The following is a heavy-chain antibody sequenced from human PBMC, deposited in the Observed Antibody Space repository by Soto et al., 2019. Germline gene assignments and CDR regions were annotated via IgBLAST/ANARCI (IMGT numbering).Heavy chain of an antibody. CDR3: ASVAI. D-gene: IGHD5-12*01. CDR1: GFTFSNYW. Sequence: EVQLVESGGGLVQPGGSLRLSCAASGFTFSNYWMSWVRQAPGKGLEWVANIKQDGTEKNYVDSVRGRFTISRDNAKNELELQINSLTADDTAVYYCASVAIWGQGTLVTVSS. V-gene: IGHV3-7*01. CDR2: IKQDGTEK. J-gene: IGHJ4*02.